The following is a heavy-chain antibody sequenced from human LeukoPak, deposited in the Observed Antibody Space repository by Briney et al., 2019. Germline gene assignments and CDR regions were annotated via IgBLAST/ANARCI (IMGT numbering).Heavy chain of an antibody. J-gene: IGHJ5*02. V-gene: IGHV3-66*03. CDR1: GFRVSDYY. D-gene: IGHD3/OR15-3a*01. Sequence: GGSLRLSCAVSGFRVSDYYMSWVRQAPGKGLEWVGLIRDSGEAFYADFVRGRFAISRDESENTLYLQMNSLRVEDTAVYFCARDRAALQDWVEFDPWGQGTPVSVSS. CDR2: IRDSGEA. CDR3: ARDRAALQDWVEFDP.